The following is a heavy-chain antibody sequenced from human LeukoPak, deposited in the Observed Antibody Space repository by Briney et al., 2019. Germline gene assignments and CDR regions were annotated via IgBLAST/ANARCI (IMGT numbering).Heavy chain of an antibody. Sequence: ASVKVSCKASGYIFTSYGLNWVRQAPGQGLEWMGWIGTYNGDTNYAQNLQGRVTMTTDTSTSTAYMELGSLRSDDTAVYYCARDYCSGGLSRSGPDYWGQGTQVTVSS. CDR3: ARDYCSGGLSRSGPDY. V-gene: IGHV1-18*01. D-gene: IGHD2-15*01. CDR2: IGTYNGDT. J-gene: IGHJ4*02. CDR1: GYIFTSYG.